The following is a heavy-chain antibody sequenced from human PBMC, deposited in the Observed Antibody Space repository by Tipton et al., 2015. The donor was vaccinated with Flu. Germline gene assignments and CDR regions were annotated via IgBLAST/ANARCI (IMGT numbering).Heavy chain of an antibody. D-gene: IGHD2-2*01. Sequence: LSLTCAVSGFTVSSNYMAWVRQAPGKGLEWVSVIYSGGSTFHADSVKGRFTISRDNSKNTLYLQMNSLRVEDTAVYYCARGRGYCSTTTCLLPFDFWGQGTLVTVSS. CDR2: IYSGGST. CDR1: GFTVSSNY. CDR3: ARGRGYCSTTTCLLPFDF. J-gene: IGHJ4*02. V-gene: IGHV3-53*01.